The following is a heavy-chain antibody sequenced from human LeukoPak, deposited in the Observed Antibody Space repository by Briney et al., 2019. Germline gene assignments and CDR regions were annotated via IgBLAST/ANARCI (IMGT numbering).Heavy chain of an antibody. D-gene: IGHD2-15*01. Sequence: GASVKVSCKASGGTFSSYAISWVRQAPGQGLEWMGGIIPIFGTANYAQKFQGRVTITADKSTSTAYMELSSLRSEDTAVYYCARDWGYCSGGSCYSPFDYWGQGTLVTVSS. CDR1: GGTFSSYA. CDR3: ARDWGYCSGGSCYSPFDY. V-gene: IGHV1-69*06. J-gene: IGHJ4*02. CDR2: IIPIFGTA.